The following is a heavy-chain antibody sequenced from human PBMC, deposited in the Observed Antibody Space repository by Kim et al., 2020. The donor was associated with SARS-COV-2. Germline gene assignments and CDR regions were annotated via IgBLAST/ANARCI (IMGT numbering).Heavy chain of an antibody. CDR1: GYTFTSYA. CDR3: ARDTLVTIFGVVPEFPVAF. V-gene: IGHV1-3*01. D-gene: IGHD3-3*01. Sequence: ASVKVSCKASGYTFTSYAMHWVRQAPGQRLEWMGWINAGNGNTKYLQKFQGRVTITRDTSASTAYIELSSLRSEDTAVYYCARDTLVTIFGVVPEFPVAF. J-gene: IGHJ3*01. CDR2: INAGNGNT.